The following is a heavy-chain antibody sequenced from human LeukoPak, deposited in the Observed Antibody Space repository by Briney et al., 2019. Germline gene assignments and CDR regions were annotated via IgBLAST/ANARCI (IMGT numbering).Heavy chain of an antibody. CDR3: VRQPSTGWYDGDS. V-gene: IGHV5-51*01. J-gene: IGHJ4*02. CDR1: GFRFSRNW. D-gene: IGHD6-19*01. Sequence: GESLKISCKGGGFRFSRNWIAGVRQMPGKGLEWMAIIYPGDSDTRYSPSFQGQVTISADKSITTAYLRWNSLRASDTAMYYLVRQPSTGWYDGDSWGQGTLVTVSS. CDR2: IYPGDSDT.